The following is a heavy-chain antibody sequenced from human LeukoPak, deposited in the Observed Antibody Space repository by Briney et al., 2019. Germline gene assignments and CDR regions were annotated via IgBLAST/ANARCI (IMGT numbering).Heavy chain of an antibody. V-gene: IGHV3-30*18. CDR2: ISYDGSNK. CDR1: GFTFSSYG. J-gene: IGHJ4*02. CDR3: AKSNGIAAVVDY. D-gene: IGHD6-13*01. Sequence: GGSLRLSCAASGFTFSSYGMHWVRQAPGKGLEWVAVISYDGSNKYYADSVKGRFTISRDNSKNTLYPQMNSLRAEDTAVYYCAKSNGIAAVVDYWGQGTLVTVSS.